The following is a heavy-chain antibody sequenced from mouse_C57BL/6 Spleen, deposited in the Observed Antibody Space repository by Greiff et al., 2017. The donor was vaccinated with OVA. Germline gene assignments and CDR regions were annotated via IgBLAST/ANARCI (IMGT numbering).Heavy chain of an antibody. D-gene: IGHD1-1*02. Sequence: VQLQQPGAELVMPGASVKLSCKASGYTFTSYWMHWVKQRPGQGLEWIGEIDPSDSYTNYNQKFKGKSTLTVDKSSSTAYMQLSSLTSEDAAVYYCARGDYGDYWGQGTSVTVSS. CDR3: ARGDYGDY. CDR1: GYTFTSYW. V-gene: IGHV1-69*01. CDR2: IDPSDSYT. J-gene: IGHJ4*01.